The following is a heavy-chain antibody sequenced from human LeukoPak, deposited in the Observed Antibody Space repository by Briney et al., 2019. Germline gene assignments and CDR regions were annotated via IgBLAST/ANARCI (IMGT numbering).Heavy chain of an antibody. CDR3: ARMEVGPHWFDP. V-gene: IGHV4-34*01. CDR2: INHSGST. CDR1: GGSFSGYY. Sequence: PSETLSLTRAVYGGSFSGYYWSWIRQPPGKGLEWIGEINHSGSTNYNPSLKSRVTISVDTSKNQFSLKLSSVTAADTAVYYCARMEVGPHWFDPWGQGTLVTVCS. J-gene: IGHJ5*02. D-gene: IGHD3-3*01.